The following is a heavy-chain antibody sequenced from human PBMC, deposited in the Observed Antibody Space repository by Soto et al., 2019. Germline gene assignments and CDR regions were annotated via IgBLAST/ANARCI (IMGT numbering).Heavy chain of an antibody. J-gene: IGHJ4*02. CDR2: INPSGDIT. V-gene: IGHV3-23*01. CDR1: GLTFSRYA. CDR3: AKSLRPSALTTYYCDY. D-gene: IGHD4-17*01. Sequence: EEQLLESGGGLVQPGGSLRLSCAASGLTFSRYAMSWVRQAPGKGLEWVSIINPSGDITYYGDSLKGRCTISRDNSKNTLSLQMNSLRAEDTAVYYCAKSLRPSALTTYYCDYRCQGTLVTVSS.